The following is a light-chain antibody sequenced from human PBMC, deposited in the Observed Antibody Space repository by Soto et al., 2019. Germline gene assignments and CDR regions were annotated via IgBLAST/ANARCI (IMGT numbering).Light chain of an antibody. V-gene: IGKV1-12*01. J-gene: IGKJ3*01. Sequence: DIQMTQSPSSVSASVGDRVTITCRASQGIGSWLGWYQQKPGKAPKLLIYAAASLQSGVPSRFSATSSGTEFTLTISSLQPEDLATYFCQQANRFPLTFGPGTKVDLK. CDR2: AAA. CDR1: QGIGSW. CDR3: QQANRFPLT.